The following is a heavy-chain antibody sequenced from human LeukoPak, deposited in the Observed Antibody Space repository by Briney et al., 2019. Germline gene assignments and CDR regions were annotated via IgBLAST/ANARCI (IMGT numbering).Heavy chain of an antibody. D-gene: IGHD2-15*01. Sequence: ASVKVSCKASGYSLTGYHIHWVRQAPGQGLEWMGWVNPKSGDTDYAQKFKDRVTMTRDTSITTAYMELTRLTSDDTAVYYCARVQGYCSDGRCLFWGQGTLVTVSS. CDR3: ARVQGYCSDGRCLF. CDR2: VNPKSGDT. V-gene: IGHV1-2*02. CDR1: GYSLTGYH. J-gene: IGHJ4*02.